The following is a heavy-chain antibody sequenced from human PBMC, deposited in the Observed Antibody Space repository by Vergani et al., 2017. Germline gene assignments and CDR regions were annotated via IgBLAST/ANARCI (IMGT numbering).Heavy chain of an antibody. V-gene: IGHV3-23*01. Sequence: EVQLLESGGNLIQPGGSLRLSCGASGFTFSSYAMTWVRLAPGKGLQWVSAISRRCGNTFYTDSVKGRFTISRDNSKDTLYLQMNSLRVEDTAIYYCAKARDPNCKGGNCYSYYYGLDLWGQGTTVTVSS. J-gene: IGHJ6*02. CDR3: AKARDPNCKGGNCYSYYYGLDL. CDR2: ISRRCGNT. D-gene: IGHD2-21*01. CDR1: GFTFSSYA.